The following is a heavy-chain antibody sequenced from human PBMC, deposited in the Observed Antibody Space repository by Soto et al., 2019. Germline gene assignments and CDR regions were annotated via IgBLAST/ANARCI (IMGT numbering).Heavy chain of an antibody. Sequence: QLQLQESGPGLVKPSETLALTCTGSGDSISTRSTYWAWIRQPPGKCLEWIGSISYTGGTYSHTSLKSRVTLFLDTSKNQFSLNLNSVTAADTAVYYCAREGPPIRAHNPPEYCQHWGQGAPVTGSS. CDR1: GDSISTRSTY. CDR2: ISYTGGT. V-gene: IGHV4-39*02. CDR3: AREGPPIRAHNPPEYCQH. J-gene: IGHJ1*01.